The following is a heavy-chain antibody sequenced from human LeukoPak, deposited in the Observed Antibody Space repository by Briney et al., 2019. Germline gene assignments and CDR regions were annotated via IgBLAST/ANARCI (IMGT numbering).Heavy chain of an antibody. J-gene: IGHJ4*02. CDR2: INHSGSP. CDR1: GGSFSDYY. V-gene: IGHV4-34*01. Sequence: PSETLSLTCAVYGGSFSDYYWTWIRQPPGKGLEWIGEINHSGSPNNNPSLKSRVSISFDTSRNQFSLKLTSVTAADTAVYYCGSRRTAMFGVIKGPIDYWGQGTLVTVSS. D-gene: IGHD3-3*01. CDR3: GSRRTAMFGVIKGPIDY.